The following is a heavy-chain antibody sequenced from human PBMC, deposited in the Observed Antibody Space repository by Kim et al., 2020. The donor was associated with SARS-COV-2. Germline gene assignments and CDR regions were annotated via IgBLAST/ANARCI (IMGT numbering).Heavy chain of an antibody. Sequence: GGSLRLSCAASGFTFSTYAMTWVRQAPGKGLEWVSTIRISAGSTYYADSVKGRFTISRDNSNNTLYLQMNSLGAGDTAIYYCAKEGGQYGGSYSDYWGQGTLVTVSS. CDR3: AKEGGQYGGSYSDY. V-gene: IGHV3-23*01. CDR2: IRISAGST. CDR1: GFTFSTYA. J-gene: IGHJ4*02. D-gene: IGHD1-26*01.